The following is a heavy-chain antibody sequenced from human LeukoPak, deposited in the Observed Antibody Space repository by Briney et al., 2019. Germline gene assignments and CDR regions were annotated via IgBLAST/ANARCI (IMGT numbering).Heavy chain of an antibody. V-gene: IGHV3-21*01. J-gene: IGHJ4*02. CDR1: GFSFSTYS. CDR2: IGSTGINT. Sequence: PGGSLRLSCAASGFSFSTYSMLWVRQAPGKGLEWVSSIGSTGINTHYAYSLKGRFTISRDYAKNSLYLQMYGLRADYTAVYYCARILEPHYFDYWGQGTLVTVSS. D-gene: IGHD3-3*01. CDR3: ARILEPHYFDY.